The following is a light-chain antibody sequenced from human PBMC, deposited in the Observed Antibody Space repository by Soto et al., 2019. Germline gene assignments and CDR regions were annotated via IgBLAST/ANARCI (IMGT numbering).Light chain of an antibody. Sequence: EIVLTQSPGTLSLSPGERATLSCRASQSVSSSYLAWYQQTPGQAPRLLIYRASSRATGIPDRFSGSGSGTDFTLTISRLEPVDFAVYYCQKYGISRPLGPGTKVDIK. V-gene: IGKV3-20*01. CDR2: RAS. CDR3: QKYGISRP. J-gene: IGKJ1*01. CDR1: QSVSSSY.